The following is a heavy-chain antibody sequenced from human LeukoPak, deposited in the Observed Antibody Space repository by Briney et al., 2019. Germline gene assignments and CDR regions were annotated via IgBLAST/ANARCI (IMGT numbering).Heavy chain of an antibody. D-gene: IGHD3-3*01. CDR3: ARDADTGYDFWSGYYTGIGYFDY. CDR2: TRNKANSYTT. V-gene: IGHV3-72*01. Sequence: GGSLRLSCAASGFTFSDHYMDWVRQTPGKGLEWVGRTRNKANSYTTEYAASVKGRFTISRDDSKNSLYLQMNSLKTEDTAVYYCARDADTGYDFWSGYYTGIGYFDYWGQGTLVTVSS. J-gene: IGHJ4*02. CDR1: GFTFSDHY.